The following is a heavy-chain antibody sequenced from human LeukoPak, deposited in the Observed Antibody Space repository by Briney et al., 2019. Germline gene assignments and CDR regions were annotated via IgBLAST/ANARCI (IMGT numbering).Heavy chain of an antibody. V-gene: IGHV4-30-4*01. D-gene: IGHD5-18*01. CDR1: GGSISSGDYY. CDR3: ASRGYTYGHFDY. CDR2: VYYSGST. J-gene: IGHJ4*02. Sequence: SQTLSLTCTVSGGSISSGDYYWSWIRQPPGEALEWIGYVYYSGSTYYNPSLKSRVTISIDTSKNQFSLKLSSVTAADTAMYYCASRGYTYGHFDYWGPGTLVTVSS.